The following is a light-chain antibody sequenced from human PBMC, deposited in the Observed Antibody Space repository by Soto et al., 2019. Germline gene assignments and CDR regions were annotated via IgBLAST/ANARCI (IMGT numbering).Light chain of an antibody. CDR3: SSYAASNNFYFG. CDR1: SSYVGGYNY. J-gene: IGLJ3*02. V-gene: IGLV2-8*01. CDR2: EVT. Sequence: QSALTQPTSASGSPGPSVTISCTGTSSYVGGYNYVSWYQQYPGRAPKLMIYEVTKRPSGVPDRFSGSKSGNTASLTVSGLPAEDEADYYCSSYAASNNFYFGFGGGNKLTVL.